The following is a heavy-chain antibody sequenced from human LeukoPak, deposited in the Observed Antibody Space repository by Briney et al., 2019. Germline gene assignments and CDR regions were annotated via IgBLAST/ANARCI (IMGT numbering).Heavy chain of an antibody. D-gene: IGHD6-13*01. Sequence: GGSLRLSCAASGFTFSSYSMNWVRQAPGRGLEWVSSISSSSSYIYYADSVKGRFTISRDNAKNSLYLQMDSLRAEDMAVYYCARVGAAAGGTYFDYWGQGTLVTASS. CDR3: ARVGAAAGGTYFDY. J-gene: IGHJ4*02. V-gene: IGHV3-21*01. CDR2: ISSSSSYI. CDR1: GFTFSSYS.